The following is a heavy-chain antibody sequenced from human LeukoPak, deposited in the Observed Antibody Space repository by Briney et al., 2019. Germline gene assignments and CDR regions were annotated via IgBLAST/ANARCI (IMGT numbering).Heavy chain of an antibody. CDR2: IYYSGST. J-gene: IGHJ4*02. Sequence: SETLSLTCTVSGDSISSYYWSWIRQPPGKGLEWIGSIYYSGSTYYNPSLKSRVTISVDTSKNQFSLKLSSVTAADTAVYYCARKYGSGSYFFDYWGQGTLVTVSS. CDR3: ARKYGSGSYFFDY. D-gene: IGHD3-10*01. V-gene: IGHV4-39*01. CDR1: GDSISSYY.